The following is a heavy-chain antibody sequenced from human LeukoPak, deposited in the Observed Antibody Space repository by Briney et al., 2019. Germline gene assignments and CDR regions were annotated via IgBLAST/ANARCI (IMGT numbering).Heavy chain of an antibody. CDR1: GYTFSSYG. D-gene: IGHD5-12*01. V-gene: IGHV1-18*01. Sequence: ASVKVSCKASGYTFSSYGISWVRQAPGQGLEWMGWIGAYNGNTDYAQNVQGRVTMTTDTSTNTAYMDLRSLRSDDTAVYYCARDSRLYSGYDLPFDYWGQGTLVTVSS. CDR2: IGAYNGNT. J-gene: IGHJ4*02. CDR3: ARDSRLYSGYDLPFDY.